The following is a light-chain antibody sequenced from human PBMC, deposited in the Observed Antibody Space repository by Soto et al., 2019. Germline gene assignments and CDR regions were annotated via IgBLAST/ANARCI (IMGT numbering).Light chain of an antibody. Sequence: QSALTQPASVSGSPGQSITISCTGTSSDVGGYNYVSWYQQHPGKAPKLMIYEVSNRPSGVSNRFSGSKSGNTASLTISGLQAEDEADYYCISYTSSSLYVFGTGTKLTVL. CDR1: SSDVGGYNY. J-gene: IGLJ1*01. V-gene: IGLV2-14*01. CDR3: ISYTSSSLYV. CDR2: EVS.